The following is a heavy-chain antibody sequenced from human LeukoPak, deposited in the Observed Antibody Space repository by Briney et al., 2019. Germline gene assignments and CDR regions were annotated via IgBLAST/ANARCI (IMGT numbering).Heavy chain of an antibody. D-gene: IGHD2-2*02. V-gene: IGHV3-30-3*01. J-gene: IGHJ4*02. CDR2: ISYDGSNK. CDR3: ARVKVPATAIRPHYFDY. CDR1: GFTFSSYA. Sequence: GGSPRLSCAASGFTFSSYAMHWVRQAPGKGLEWVAVISYDGSNKYYADSVKGRFTISRDNSKNTLYLQMNSLRAEDTAVYYCARVKVPATAIRPHYFDYWGQGTLVTVSS.